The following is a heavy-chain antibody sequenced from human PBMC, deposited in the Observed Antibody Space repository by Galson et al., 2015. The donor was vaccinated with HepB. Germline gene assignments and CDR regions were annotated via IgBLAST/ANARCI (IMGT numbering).Heavy chain of an antibody. V-gene: IGHV3-30-3*01. CDR3: ARDPSSGITAFGLGQYHYYAMDV. Sequence: SLRLSCAASGFTFSSFPIHWVRQSPGKGLEWVAVISYDGINKYYADSVKGRFTVSRDDSKNTVFLQMNSLTVEDTAVYYCARDPSSGITAFGLGQYHYYAMDVWGQGTTVTVSS. CDR1: GFTFSSFP. D-gene: IGHD3-3*01. CDR2: ISYDGINK. J-gene: IGHJ6*02.